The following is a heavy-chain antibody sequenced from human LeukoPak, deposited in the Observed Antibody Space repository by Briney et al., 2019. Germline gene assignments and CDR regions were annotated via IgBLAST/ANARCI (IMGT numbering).Heavy chain of an antibody. CDR2: ISGSGGST. Sequence: GGSLRLSCAASGFTFSSYAMSWVRQAPGKGLEWVSAISGSGGSTYYADSVKGRFTISRDNSKNTLYLQMNSLRAEDTAVYYCARAIVLMVYAMGAFDIWGQGTMVTVSS. CDR1: GFTFSSYA. D-gene: IGHD2-8*01. V-gene: IGHV3-23*01. CDR3: ARAIVLMVYAMGAFDI. J-gene: IGHJ3*02.